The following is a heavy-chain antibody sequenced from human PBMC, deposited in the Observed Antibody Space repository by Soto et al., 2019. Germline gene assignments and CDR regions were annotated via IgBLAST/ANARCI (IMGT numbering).Heavy chain of an antibody. CDR1: GYTFTSYD. Sequence: QVQLVQSGAEVKKPGASVKVSCKASGYTFTSYDINWVRQATGQGLEWMGWMNPNSGNTGYAQKFQGRGTMTRNTSISTAYMELSSLRSEDTAVYYCARGDYYGSGNSTLGDYWGQGTLVTVSS. CDR3: ARGDYYGSGNSTLGDY. CDR2: MNPNSGNT. J-gene: IGHJ4*02. V-gene: IGHV1-8*01. D-gene: IGHD3-10*01.